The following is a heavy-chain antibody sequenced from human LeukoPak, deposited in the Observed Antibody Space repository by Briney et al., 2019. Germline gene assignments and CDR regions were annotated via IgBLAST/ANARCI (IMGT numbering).Heavy chain of an antibody. CDR2: ISGSGSTT. Sequence: GGSLRLSCAASGFTFSSYAMSWVRQAPGKGLEWVSAISGSGSTTYYADSVKGRFTISRDNSKNTLYLQMNSLRAEDTAVYYCAKDLAVAGYYFDYWGQGTLVTVSS. J-gene: IGHJ4*02. V-gene: IGHV3-23*01. CDR1: GFTFSSYA. CDR3: AKDLAVAGYYFDY. D-gene: IGHD6-19*01.